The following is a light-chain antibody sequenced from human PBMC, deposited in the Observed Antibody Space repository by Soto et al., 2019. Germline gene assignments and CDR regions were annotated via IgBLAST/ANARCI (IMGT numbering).Light chain of an antibody. V-gene: IGLV2-14*03. CDR3: SSYTSSSTNV. Sequence: QSALTQPASVSGSPGQSITISYTGTSSDVGAYDYVSWYQHHPGKAPKLMIYDVTNRPSGVSSRFSGSKSGNTASLTISGLQAEDEADYYCSSYTSSSTNVFGTGTKLTVL. CDR2: DVT. CDR1: SSDVGAYDY. J-gene: IGLJ1*01.